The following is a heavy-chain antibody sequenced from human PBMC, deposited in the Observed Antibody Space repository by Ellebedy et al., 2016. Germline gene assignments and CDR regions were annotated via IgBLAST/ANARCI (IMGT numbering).Heavy chain of an antibody. J-gene: IGHJ4*02. Sequence: GESLKISXAASGFTFSSYAMSWVRQAAGKGLEWVSAISSSGGSTYYADSVKGRFTISRDNSKNTLYLQMDSLRAEDTAVYYCAKDRGNIVVVTTDYWGQGTLVTVSS. D-gene: IGHD2-21*02. V-gene: IGHV3-23*01. CDR3: AKDRGNIVVVTTDY. CDR1: GFTFSSYA. CDR2: ISSSGGST.